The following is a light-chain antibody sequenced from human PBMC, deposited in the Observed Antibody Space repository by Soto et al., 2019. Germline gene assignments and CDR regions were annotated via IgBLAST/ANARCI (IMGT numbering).Light chain of an antibody. CDR2: GAS. CDR3: QQYGSSLTWT. V-gene: IGKV3-20*01. Sequence: IVLTQSPCTLSSSPGERATLSCRSSQSVSSSYLAGYQQKPGQAARLLIYGASSRATGIPDRFSGSGSGTDFTLTISRLEPEDFAVYYCQQYGSSLTWTFGQGTKVDIK. CDR1: QSVSSSY. J-gene: IGKJ1*01.